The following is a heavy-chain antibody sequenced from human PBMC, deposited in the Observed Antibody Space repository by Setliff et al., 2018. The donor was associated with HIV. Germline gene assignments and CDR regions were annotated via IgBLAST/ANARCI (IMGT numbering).Heavy chain of an antibody. CDR2: ISVRDNTI. V-gene: IGHV3-11*04. CDR3: ARDPPWNYDSSGYPYYFDY. J-gene: IGHJ4*02. D-gene: IGHD3-22*01. CDR1: GFTFSDYY. Sequence: GGSLRLSCAASGFTFSDYYMSWIRQAPGKGLEWVSYISVRDNTIYYADSVKGRFTISRDNAKNSLFLRMNSLRAEDTAVYYCARDPPWNYDSSGYPYYFDYWGQGTLVTVSS.